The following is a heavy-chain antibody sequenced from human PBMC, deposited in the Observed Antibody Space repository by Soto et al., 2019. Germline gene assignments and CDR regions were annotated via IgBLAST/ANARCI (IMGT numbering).Heavy chain of an antibody. CDR3: ARERSPSSSPYFAY. Sequence: QVQVVESGGGVVQPGRSLRLSCAASGFTFSNYAMHWVRQAPGKGLEWVAVISYDGSNKYYADSVKGRFTISRDNSKNTVSLQMTSLRAEDTAVYYCARERSPSSSPYFAYWGQGTLVTVSS. V-gene: IGHV3-30-3*01. CDR1: GFTFSNYA. CDR2: ISYDGSNK. D-gene: IGHD6-6*01. J-gene: IGHJ4*02.